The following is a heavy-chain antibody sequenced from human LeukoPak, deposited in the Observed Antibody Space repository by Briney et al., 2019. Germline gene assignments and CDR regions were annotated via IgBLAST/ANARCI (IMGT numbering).Heavy chain of an antibody. D-gene: IGHD6-19*01. V-gene: IGHV3-33*01. CDR3: ARDPGSSGPTFYFDY. Sequence: PGRSLRLSCAASGFTFSSYGMHWVRQAPGKGLEWVAVIWYDGSNKHYADSVKGRFTISRDNSKNTLYLQMNSLRAEDTAVYYCARDPGSSGPTFYFDYWGQGTLVTVSS. J-gene: IGHJ4*02. CDR2: IWYDGSNK. CDR1: GFTFSSYG.